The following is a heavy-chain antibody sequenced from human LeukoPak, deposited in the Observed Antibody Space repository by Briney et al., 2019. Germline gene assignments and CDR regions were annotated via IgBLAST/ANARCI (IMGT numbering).Heavy chain of an antibody. CDR2: INTDGSST. V-gene: IGHV3-74*01. D-gene: IGHD3-3*01. CDR1: GFTFSSYW. J-gene: IGHJ4*02. Sequence: PGGSLRLSCAASGFTFSSYWMHWVRQAPGKGLVWVSRINTDGSSTSYADSVKGRFTISRDNAKNTLYLQMNSLRAEDTAVYYCARVEVLRFLEWPFDYWGQGTLVTVSS. CDR3: ARVEVLRFLEWPFDY.